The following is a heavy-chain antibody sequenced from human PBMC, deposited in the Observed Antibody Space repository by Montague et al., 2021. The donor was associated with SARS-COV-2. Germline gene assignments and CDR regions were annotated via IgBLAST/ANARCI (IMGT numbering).Heavy chain of an antibody. CDR1: GGSMSGYY. J-gene: IGHJ4*02. D-gene: IGHD1-1*01. V-gene: IGHV4-59*01. CDR2: VHYTGST. CDR3: ARAQNTCFIANCVNYFDV. Sequence: SETLSLTCEVSGGSMSGYYWTWIRQSPGKGLEWIGYVHYTGSTKYNPSLKTRVSLSLDTPKNHFSLHLSSVTAADTAIYFCARAQNTCFIANCVNYFDVWGRGALVTVFS.